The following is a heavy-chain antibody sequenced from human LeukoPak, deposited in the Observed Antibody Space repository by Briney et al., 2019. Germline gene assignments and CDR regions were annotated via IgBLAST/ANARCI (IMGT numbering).Heavy chain of an antibody. J-gene: IGHJ5*02. Sequence: GGSLRLSCAASGFTFSSYSMNWVHQAPGKGLEWVSSISSSSSYIYYADSVKGRFTISRDNAKNSLYLQMNSLRAEDTAVYYCARGNWNYGTHWFDPWGQGTLVTVSS. CDR1: GFTFSSYS. CDR3: ARGNWNYGTHWFDP. D-gene: IGHD1-7*01. CDR2: ISSSSSYI. V-gene: IGHV3-21*01.